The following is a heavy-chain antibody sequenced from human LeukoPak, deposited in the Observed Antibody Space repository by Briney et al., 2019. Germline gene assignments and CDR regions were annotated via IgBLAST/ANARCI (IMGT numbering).Heavy chain of an antibody. D-gene: IGHD1-26*01. V-gene: IGHV3-20*04. J-gene: IGHJ5*01. Sequence: GGSLRLSCEASGFTFEDYGMTWVRQRPGRGLEYVAEINWNGDNPVYENSLMGRITISRNNAKNSVYLQMNSLRVEDTAFYYCARRSLSGATTGYYYDSWGQGTLVTVSS. CDR1: GFTFEDYG. CDR3: ARRSLSGATTGYYYDS. CDR2: INWNGDNP.